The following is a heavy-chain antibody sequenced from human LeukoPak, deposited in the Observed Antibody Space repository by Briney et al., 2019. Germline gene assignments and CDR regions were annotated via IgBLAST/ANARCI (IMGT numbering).Heavy chain of an antibody. CDR3: ARTYYYGSGPYGMDV. V-gene: IGHV1-69*04. D-gene: IGHD3-10*01. CDR1: GDTFSSYA. Sequence: SVKVSCKAPGDTFSSYAISWVRQAPGQGLEWMGRIIPILGIANYAQKFQGRVTITADKSTSTAYMELSSLRSEDTAVYYCARTYYYGSGPYGMDVWGQGTTVTVSS. CDR2: IIPILGIA. J-gene: IGHJ6*02.